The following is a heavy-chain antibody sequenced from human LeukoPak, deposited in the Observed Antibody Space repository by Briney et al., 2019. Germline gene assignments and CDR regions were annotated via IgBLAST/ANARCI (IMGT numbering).Heavy chain of an antibody. V-gene: IGHV4-34*01. Sequence: PSETLSLTCAVYGGSFSGYYWSWIRQPPAKGLEWIGEINQSGSTNYNPSLKSRVTISVDTSKNQFSLKLSSVTAADTAVYYCARVAPKYYSSSWYEDDYWGQGTLVTVSS. D-gene: IGHD6-13*01. CDR2: INQSGST. J-gene: IGHJ4*02. CDR1: GGSFSGYY. CDR3: ARVAPKYYSSSWYEDDY.